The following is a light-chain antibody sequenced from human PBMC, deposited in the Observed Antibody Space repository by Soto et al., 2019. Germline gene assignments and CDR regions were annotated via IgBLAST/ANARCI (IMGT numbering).Light chain of an antibody. V-gene: IGKV3-11*01. CDR2: DAS. CDR3: QHRTSWPPT. J-gene: IGKJ3*01. Sequence: EIVLTQSPDTLSLSPGERATLSCRASQSVDTSLAWYQQKPGQAPRLLIYDASNRATGIPARFSGSGSGTDFTLTISSLEPEGFAVYYCQHRTSWPPTFGPGTKVDIK. CDR1: QSVDTS.